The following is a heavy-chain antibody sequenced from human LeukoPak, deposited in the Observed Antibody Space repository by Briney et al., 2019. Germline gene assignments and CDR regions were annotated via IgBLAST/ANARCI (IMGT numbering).Heavy chain of an antibody. D-gene: IGHD5-24*01. V-gene: IGHV3-23*01. CDR2: ISGSGGST. CDR1: GFTFSSYA. J-gene: IGHJ4*02. CDR3: AKTRRDGYNSRREYYFDY. Sequence: GGSLRLSCAASGFTFSSYAMSWVRQAPGKGLEWVSAISGSGGSTYYADSVKGRFTISRDNSKNTLYLQMNSLRAEDTAVYYCAKTRRDGYNSRREYYFDYWGQGTLVTVSS.